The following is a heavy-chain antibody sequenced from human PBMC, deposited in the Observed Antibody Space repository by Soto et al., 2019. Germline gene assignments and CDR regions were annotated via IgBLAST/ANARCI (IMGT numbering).Heavy chain of an antibody. D-gene: IGHD3-9*01. V-gene: IGHV1-3*01. CDR2: IDPGNGNT. CDR1: GYTFTRNA. Sequence: QVQLVQSGAEVKKPGASVKVSCKASGYTFTRNAIHWVRQAPGQRLEWIGKIDPGNGNTKYSEKFQGRVTITRDTSASAAYMELSTLRSEDTSRYYCARSETDYSSFDYWGQGTLVTVSS. J-gene: IGHJ4*02. CDR3: ARSETDYSSFDY.